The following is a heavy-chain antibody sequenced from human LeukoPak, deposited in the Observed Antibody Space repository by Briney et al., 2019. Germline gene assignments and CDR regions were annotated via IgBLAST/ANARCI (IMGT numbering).Heavy chain of an antibody. CDR2: IYYSGST. V-gene: IGHV4-39*07. J-gene: IGHJ4*02. Sequence: PSETLYLTCTVSGGSISSSSYYWGWIRQPPGKGLEWIGSIYYSGSTYYNPSLKSRVTISVDTSKNQFSLKLSSVTAADTAVYYCASGVVAARRVWGYWGQGTLVTVSS. CDR1: GGSISSSSYY. CDR3: ASGVVAARRVWGY. D-gene: IGHD6-6*01.